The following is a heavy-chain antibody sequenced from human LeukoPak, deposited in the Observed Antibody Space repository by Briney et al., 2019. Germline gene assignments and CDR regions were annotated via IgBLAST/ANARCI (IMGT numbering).Heavy chain of an antibody. CDR2: ISGSGGST. Sequence: GGSLRLSCTASGFTFDDHAMHWVRQVPGKGLEWVSAISGSGGSTYYADSVKGRFTISGDNSKNTLYLQMNSLRAEDTAVYYCAKDRGDGYNLFTAVLDYWGQGTLVTVSS. V-gene: IGHV3-23*01. CDR3: AKDRGDGYNLFTAVLDY. J-gene: IGHJ4*02. CDR1: GFTFDDHA. D-gene: IGHD5-24*01.